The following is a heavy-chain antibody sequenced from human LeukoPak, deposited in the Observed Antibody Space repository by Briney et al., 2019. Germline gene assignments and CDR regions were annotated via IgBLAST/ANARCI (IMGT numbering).Heavy chain of an antibody. D-gene: IGHD2-15*01. CDR3: ARGLGRYCSGGSCHYYSYYMDV. Sequence: GASVKVSCKASGYTFTSYGISWVRQAPGQGLEWMGWISTYNGNTNYAQKLQGRVTMTTDTSTSTAYMELRRLRSDDTAVYYCARGLGRYCSGGSCHYYSYYMDVWGKGTTVTVSS. J-gene: IGHJ6*03. V-gene: IGHV1-18*01. CDR1: GYTFTSYG. CDR2: ISTYNGNT.